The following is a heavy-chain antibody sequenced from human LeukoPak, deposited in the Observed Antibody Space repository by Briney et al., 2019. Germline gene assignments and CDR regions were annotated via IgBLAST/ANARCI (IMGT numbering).Heavy chain of an antibody. D-gene: IGHD4-17*01. V-gene: IGHV3-23*01. CDR3: AKTGFDYGDYDHWFDP. CDR1: GFTFSSYA. J-gene: IGHJ5*02. CDR2: ISGSGGST. Sequence: GGSLRLSCAASGFTFSSYAMSWVRQAPGKGLEWVPAISGSGGSTYYADSVKGRFTISRDNSKNTLYLQMNSLRAEDTAVYYCAKTGFDYGDYDHWFDPWGQGTLVTVSS.